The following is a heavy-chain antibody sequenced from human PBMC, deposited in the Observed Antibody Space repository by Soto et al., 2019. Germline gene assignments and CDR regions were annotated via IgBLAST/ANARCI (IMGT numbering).Heavy chain of an antibody. CDR3: ARHVVAAAGTNY. CDR1: GGSISGSSYY. CDR2: IYYSGST. V-gene: IGHV4-39*01. D-gene: IGHD6-13*01. J-gene: IGHJ4*02. Sequence: QLQLQESGPGPVKPSETLSLTCTVSGGSISGSSYYWGWIRQPPGKGLEWIGSIYYSGSTYYNPSLKSRVTISVDTSKNQFSLKLSSVTAADTAVYYCARHVVAAAGTNYWGQGTLVTVSS.